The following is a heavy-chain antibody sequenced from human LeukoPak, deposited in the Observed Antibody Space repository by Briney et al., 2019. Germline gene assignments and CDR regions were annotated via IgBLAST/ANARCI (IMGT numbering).Heavy chain of an antibody. CDR3: ARVSYCSGGSCYSGFDP. CDR1: GFTFDDYG. J-gene: IGHJ5*02. V-gene: IGHV3-20*01. Sequence: GGSLRLSCAASGFTFDDYGMSWVRQAPGKGLEWVSGINWNGGSTGYADSVKGRFTISRDNAKNSLYLQMNSLRAEDTALYHCARVSYCSGGSCYSGFDPWGQGTLVTVSS. CDR2: INWNGGST. D-gene: IGHD2-15*01.